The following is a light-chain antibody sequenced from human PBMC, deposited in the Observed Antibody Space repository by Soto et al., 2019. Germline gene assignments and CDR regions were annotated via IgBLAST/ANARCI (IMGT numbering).Light chain of an antibody. J-gene: IGLJ2*01. CDR3: SSYAGSDNLV. V-gene: IGLV2-8*01. CDR2: DVT. Sequence: QSALTQPPSASGSPGQSVTISCSGTSSDVGAYNYVAWYQQHPDKAPRLMIYDVTKRPSGVPDRFSGSKSGNTASLTVSGLQVEDEADYYCSSYAGSDNLVFGGGTKLTVL. CDR1: SSDVGAYNY.